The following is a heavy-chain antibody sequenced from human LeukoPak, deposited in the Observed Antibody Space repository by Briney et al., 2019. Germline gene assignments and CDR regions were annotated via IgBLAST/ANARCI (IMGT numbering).Heavy chain of an antibody. J-gene: IGHJ6*03. CDR1: GYSFTSYW. D-gene: IGHD3-10*01. CDR3: ARVHGSGSSNMGV. V-gene: IGHV5-51*01. Sequence: GESLKISCKGSGYSFTSYWIGWVRQMPGKGLEWMGIIYPGDSDTRYSPSFQGQVTISADKSISTAYLQWSGLRASDTAMYYCARVHGSGSSNMGVWGKGTTVTISS. CDR2: IYPGDSDT.